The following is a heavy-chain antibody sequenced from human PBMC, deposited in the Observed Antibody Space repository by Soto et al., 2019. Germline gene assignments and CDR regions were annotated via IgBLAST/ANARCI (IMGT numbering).Heavy chain of an antibody. CDR1: GYSFTTYW. V-gene: IGHV5-51*01. Sequence: GESLKISCKGSGYSFTTYWIGWVRQMPGKGLEWMGRIYPGDSESTHSPSFQGQVTFSADKSITTAYLQWSSLKASDTAIYYCARHDWDSNAFDVWGQGTMVTVSS. J-gene: IGHJ3*01. CDR3: ARHDWDSNAFDV. D-gene: IGHD1-26*01. CDR2: IYPGDSES.